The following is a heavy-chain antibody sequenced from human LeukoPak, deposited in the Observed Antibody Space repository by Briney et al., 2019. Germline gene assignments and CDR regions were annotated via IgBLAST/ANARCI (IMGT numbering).Heavy chain of an antibody. J-gene: IGHJ4*02. V-gene: IGHV1-2*02. CDR2: INPNSGGT. Sequence: ASVKVSCKASGYTFTGYYMHWVRQAPGQGLEWMGWINPNSGGTNYAQKFQGRVTMTRDTSISTAYMELSRLRSDDTAVYYCAREEGYCTNGVCYIREIDYWGQGTLVTVSS. CDR3: AREEGYCTNGVCYIREIDY. D-gene: IGHD2-8*01. CDR1: GYTFTGYY.